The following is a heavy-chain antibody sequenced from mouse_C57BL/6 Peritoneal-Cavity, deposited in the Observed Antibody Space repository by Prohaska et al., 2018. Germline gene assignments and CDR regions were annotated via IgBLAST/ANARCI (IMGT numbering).Heavy chain of an antibody. J-gene: IGHJ2*01. CDR1: GYTFTSYC. Sequence: RPGSSVKLSCKASGYTFTSYCMDWVKQRPGQGLEWIGNIYPSDSETHYNQKFKDKATWTVDKSSSTAYMQLSSLTSEDSAVYYCARDYDFDYWGQGTTLTVSS. CDR3: ARDYDFDY. V-gene: IGHV1-61*01. D-gene: IGHD1-1*01. CDR2: IYPSDSET.